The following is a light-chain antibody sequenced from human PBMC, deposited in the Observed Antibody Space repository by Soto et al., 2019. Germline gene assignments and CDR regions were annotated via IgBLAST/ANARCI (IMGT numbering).Light chain of an antibody. J-gene: IGKJ1*01. CDR1: QSFPSTD. V-gene: IGKV3-20*01. CDR3: QQFGVSPQT. CDR2: GPS. Sequence: EIVLTQSPGTLSLSPGESATLSCRASQSFPSTDLAWYQQKPGQAPRLLFYGPSSRAAGIPDRFSGSGSGTDFTLTISRLEPEDFAVYYCQQFGVSPQTFGQGTKVEL.